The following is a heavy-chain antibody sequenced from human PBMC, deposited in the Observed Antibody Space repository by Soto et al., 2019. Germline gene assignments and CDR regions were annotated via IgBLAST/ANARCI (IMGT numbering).Heavy chain of an antibody. J-gene: IGHJ4*02. CDR3: ARTLYGDNVDY. CDR2: MNPNSGNT. Sequence: VASVKVSCKASGYTFTSYDINWVRQATGQGLEWMGWMNPNSGNTGYAQKLQGRVTMTRNTSISTAYMELSSLRSEDTAVYYCARTLYGDNVDYWGQGTLVTVSS. D-gene: IGHD4-17*01. CDR1: GYTFTSYD. V-gene: IGHV1-8*01.